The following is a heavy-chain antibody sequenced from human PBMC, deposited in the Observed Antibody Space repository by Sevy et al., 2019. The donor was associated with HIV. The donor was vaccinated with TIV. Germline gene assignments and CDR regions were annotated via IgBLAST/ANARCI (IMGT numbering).Heavy chain of an antibody. V-gene: IGHV3-9*01. CDR1: GFTFDDYA. CDR3: VKSGDGGTGTTTNYFDY. J-gene: IGHJ4*02. Sequence: GGSLRLSCAASGFTFDDYAMHWVRQTPGKGLEWVSGISWNSGTIAYADSVKGRFTISRDNAKNSLYLQMNSLRAEDTALYYGVKSGDGGTGTTTNYFDYWGQGTLVTVSS. CDR2: ISWNSGTI. D-gene: IGHD1-7*01.